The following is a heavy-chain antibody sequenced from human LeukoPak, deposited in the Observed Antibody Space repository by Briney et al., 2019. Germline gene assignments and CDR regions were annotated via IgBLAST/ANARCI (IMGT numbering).Heavy chain of an antibody. CDR1: GFIFSDYY. CDR2: ISSSGGTI. V-gene: IGHV3-11*04. Sequence: GGSLRLSCAASGFIFSDYYMSWIRQAPGKGLEWVSYISSSGGTIYYADSVKGRFTISRDNAKNSLYLQMNSLRAEDTAVYYCARDREDIVVVPAALDYWGQGTLVTVSS. J-gene: IGHJ4*02. CDR3: ARDREDIVVVPAALDY. D-gene: IGHD2-2*01.